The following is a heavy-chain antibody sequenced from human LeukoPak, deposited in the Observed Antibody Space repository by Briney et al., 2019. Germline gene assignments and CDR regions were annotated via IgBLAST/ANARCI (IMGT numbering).Heavy chain of an antibody. CDR1: GFTFSSYS. Sequence: GGSLRLSCAASGFTFSSYSMNWVRQAPGKGLEWVSYISSSSSTIYYADSVKGRFTISRDNAKNSLYLQMNSLRAEDTAVYYCARGEDVVTTGHFDYWGQGTLVTVSS. V-gene: IGHV3-48*01. J-gene: IGHJ4*02. CDR2: ISSSSSTI. D-gene: IGHD5-12*01. CDR3: ARGEDVVTTGHFDY.